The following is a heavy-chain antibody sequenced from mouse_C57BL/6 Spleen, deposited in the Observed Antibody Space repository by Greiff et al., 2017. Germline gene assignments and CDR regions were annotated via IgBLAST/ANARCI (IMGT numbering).Heavy chain of an antibody. J-gene: IGHJ4*01. CDR3: ARKITTVVEDYAMDY. CDR2: IRNKANGYTT. Sequence: EVKLVESGGGLVQPGGSLSLSCAASGFTFTDYYMSWVRQPPGKALEWLGFIRNKANGYTTKYSASVKGRFTISRDNSQSILYLQMNALRAEDSATYYCARKITTVVEDYAMDYWGQGTSVTVSS. V-gene: IGHV7-3*01. CDR1: GFTFTDYY. D-gene: IGHD1-1*01.